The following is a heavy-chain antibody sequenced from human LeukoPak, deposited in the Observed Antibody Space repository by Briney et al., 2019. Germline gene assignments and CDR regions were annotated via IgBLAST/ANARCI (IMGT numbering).Heavy chain of an antibody. D-gene: IGHD3-22*01. CDR1: GFTFSSYG. CDR3: AKAGPYYYDSSGSIDY. J-gene: IGHJ4*02. Sequence: GGSLRLSCAASGFTFSSYGMHWVRQAPGKGLEWVAFIRYDGSNKYYADSVKGRFTISRDNSKNTLYLQMNRLRAEDTAVYYCAKAGPYYYDSSGSIDYWGQGTLVTVSS. V-gene: IGHV3-30*02. CDR2: IRYDGSNK.